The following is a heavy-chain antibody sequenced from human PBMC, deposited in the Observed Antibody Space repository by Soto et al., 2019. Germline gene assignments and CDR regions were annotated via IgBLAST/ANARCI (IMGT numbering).Heavy chain of an antibody. CDR1: GFMFSTYY. D-gene: IGHD3-10*01. CDR2: ISSSSSTI. J-gene: IGHJ6*01. V-gene: IGHV3-48*01. CDR3: ARDVPSPYGSGRGNGLDV. Sequence: PGGSLRLSYGASGFMFSTYYRNWVRQAPGKGLEWVSYISSSSSTIYYADSVKARFTISRDNAKNSLFLQMYSLRAEDTAIYYCARDVPSPYGSGRGNGLDVWGQGTTVTVSS.